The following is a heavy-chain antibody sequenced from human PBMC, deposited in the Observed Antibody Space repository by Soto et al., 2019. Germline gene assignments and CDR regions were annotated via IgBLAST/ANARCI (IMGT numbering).Heavy chain of an antibody. D-gene: IGHD5-12*01. J-gene: IGHJ6*02. Sequence: QVQLVQSGGEVKKPGASVKVSCKASGYTFTIYVINVVRQAPGQGLEWMGWISPDNCNTNHAQKLQVRGTMTTDTSTITAYMALRRLRSSDTAVYYRARAIGASGYAGMDVWGPGTTVTVSS. CDR1: GYTFTIYV. CDR3: ARAIGASGYAGMDV. CDR2: ISPDNCNT. V-gene: IGHV1-18*01.